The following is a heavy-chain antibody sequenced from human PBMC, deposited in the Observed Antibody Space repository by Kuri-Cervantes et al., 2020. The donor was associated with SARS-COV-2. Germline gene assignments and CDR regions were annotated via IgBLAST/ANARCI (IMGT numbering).Heavy chain of an antibody. Sequence: ESLKISCTVSGDSISNYYWSWIRQPAGKGLEWIGRYYNSGNTSYSPSLKSRVTMSLDTSKNQFSLKLSSVTAADTAVYFCARGLGYSYGRRSPQGDFWGQGILVTVSS. CDR3: ARGLGYSYGRRSPQGDF. CDR2: YYNSGNT. V-gene: IGHV4-4*07. J-gene: IGHJ4*02. D-gene: IGHD5-18*01. CDR1: GDSISNYY.